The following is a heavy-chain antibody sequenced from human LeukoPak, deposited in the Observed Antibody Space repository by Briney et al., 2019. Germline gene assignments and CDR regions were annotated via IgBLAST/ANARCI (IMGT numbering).Heavy chain of an antibody. V-gene: IGHV3-23*01. D-gene: IGHD3-9*01. CDR3: AKDISFDPNYMDV. CDR2: ISGSGGRT. J-gene: IGHJ6*03. Sequence: PGGSLRLSCAASGFSFSSYGMSWVRQAPGKGLEWVSGISGSGGRTYYADSVKGRFTISRDNAKNSLYLQMNSLRAEDMALYYCAKDISFDPNYMDVWGKGTTVTVSS. CDR1: GFSFSSYG.